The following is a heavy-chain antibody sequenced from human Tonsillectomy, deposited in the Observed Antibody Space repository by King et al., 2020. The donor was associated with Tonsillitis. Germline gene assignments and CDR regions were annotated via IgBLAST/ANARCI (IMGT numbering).Heavy chain of an antibody. Sequence: VQLVESGGGWVQPGGSLRLSCAASGFTFSTYAMSWVRQPPGKGLEWVSAISGGGGSTYHADSVKGRFTISRDNSKNTMYLQMNSLRAEDTAIYYCAKTYFYDSSGLDAFDIWGQGTMVTVSS. CDR2: ISGGGGST. CDR1: GFTFSTYA. D-gene: IGHD3-22*01. V-gene: IGHV3-23*04. J-gene: IGHJ3*02. CDR3: AKTYFYDSSGLDAFDI.